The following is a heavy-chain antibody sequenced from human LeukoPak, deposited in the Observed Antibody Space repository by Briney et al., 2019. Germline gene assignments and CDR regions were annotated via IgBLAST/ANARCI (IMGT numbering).Heavy chain of an antibody. J-gene: IGHJ4*02. CDR3: ARVGSGGNCN. D-gene: IGHD2-15*01. CDR2: INSDGTTT. V-gene: IGHV3-74*01. Sequence: GGSLRLSCAASGFTFSSYWMHWVRQPPGKGPVWVSRINSDGTTTSYADSVKGRFTVSRDNAKNTLYLQMNSLRAEDTAVYYCARVGSGGNCNWGQGTLVAVSS. CDR1: GFTFSSYW.